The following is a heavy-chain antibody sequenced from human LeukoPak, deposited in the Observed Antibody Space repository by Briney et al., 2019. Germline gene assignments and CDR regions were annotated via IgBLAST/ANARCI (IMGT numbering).Heavy chain of an antibody. CDR3: ARRGTTGAFDI. J-gene: IGHJ3*02. Sequence: SETLSLTCAVYGGSFSGYYWSWIRQPPGKGLEWIGEINHSGSTNYNPSLKSRVTISLGTSKNQFSLKLSSVTAADTAVYYCARRGTTGAFDIWGQGTMVTVSS. CDR1: GGSFSGYY. V-gene: IGHV4-34*01. D-gene: IGHD1-7*01. CDR2: INHSGST.